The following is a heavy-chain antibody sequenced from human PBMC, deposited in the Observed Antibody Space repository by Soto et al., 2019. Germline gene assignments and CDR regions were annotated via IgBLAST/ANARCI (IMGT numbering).Heavy chain of an antibody. Sequence: VQLQESGPGLVKPSQTLSLTCTVSAYSMGTSYYYCSWVRQPPVKGLEWIGYIYSIGSAYFHPHLQSRVSISVLTSKNQFFLNMHSVAAADTAVYGCTRLAGHWGQGILVTVSS. CDR2: IYSIGSA. CDR3: TRLAGH. CDR1: AYSMGTSYYY. J-gene: IGHJ4*02. V-gene: IGHV4-30-4*01.